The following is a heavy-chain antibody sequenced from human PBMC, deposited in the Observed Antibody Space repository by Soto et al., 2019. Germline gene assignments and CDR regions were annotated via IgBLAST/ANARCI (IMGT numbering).Heavy chain of an antibody. CDR3: ARALGYCISTSCYPLWWFDP. Sequence: SETLSLTCTVSGGSISSGDYYWSWIRQPPGKGLEWIGYIYYSGSTYYNPSLKSRVTISVDTSKNQFSLKLSSVTAADTAVYYCARALGYCISTSCYPLWWFDPWGQGTLVTVPS. J-gene: IGHJ5*02. D-gene: IGHD2-2*01. CDR1: GGSISSGDYY. V-gene: IGHV4-30-4*01. CDR2: IYYSGST.